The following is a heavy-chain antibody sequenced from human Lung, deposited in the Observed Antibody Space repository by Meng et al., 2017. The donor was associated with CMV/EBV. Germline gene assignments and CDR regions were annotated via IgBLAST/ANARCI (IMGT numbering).Heavy chain of an antibody. Sequence: GESXKISXAASGFTFSNFAMSWVRQAPGKGLEWVSPITASGGSTYYADSVKGRFTISRDNSKNTLYLQMNRLRAEDTAVYYCAKVDSGSWYRGFFDYWGQGTXVTVSS. D-gene: IGHD6-13*01. J-gene: IGHJ4*02. V-gene: IGHV3-23*01. CDR3: AKVDSGSWYRGFFDY. CDR2: ITASGGST. CDR1: GFTFSNFA.